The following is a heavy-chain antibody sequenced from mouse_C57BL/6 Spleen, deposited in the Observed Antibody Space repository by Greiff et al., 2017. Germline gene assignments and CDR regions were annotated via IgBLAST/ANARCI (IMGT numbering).Heavy chain of an antibody. J-gene: IGHJ1*03. Sequence: QVQLQQSGAELARPGASVKLSCKASGYTFTSYGISWVKQRTGQGLEWIGEIDPRSGNTYYNEKFKGKATLTADKSSSTAYMELRSLTSEDSAVYFCARSGYYGSSERYFDVWGTGTTVTVSS. D-gene: IGHD1-1*01. V-gene: IGHV1-81*01. CDR1: GYTFTSYG. CDR3: ARSGYYGSSERYFDV. CDR2: IDPRSGNT.